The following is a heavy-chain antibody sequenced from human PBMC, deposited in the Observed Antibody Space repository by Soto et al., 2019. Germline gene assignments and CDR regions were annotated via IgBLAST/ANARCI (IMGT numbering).Heavy chain of an antibody. CDR2: IYYSGST. V-gene: IGHV4-39*01. D-gene: IGHD4-17*01. CDR3: ARHSTVTTGHYGMDV. J-gene: IGHJ6*02. CDR1: GGSISSSSYY. Sequence: TLSLTCTVSGGSISSSSYYWGWIRQPPGKGLEWIGSIYYSGSTYYNPSLKSRVTISVDTSKNQFSLKLSSVTAADTAVYYCARHSTVTTGHYGMDVWGQGTTVTVSS.